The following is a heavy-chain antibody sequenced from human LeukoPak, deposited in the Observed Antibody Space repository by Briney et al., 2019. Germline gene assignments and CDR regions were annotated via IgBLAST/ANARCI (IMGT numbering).Heavy chain of an antibody. V-gene: IGHV1-8*01. Sequence: ASVKVSCKASGYTFTSYDINWVRQATGQGLEWMGWMNPNSGNTGYAQKLQGRVTMTTDTSTSTAYMELRSLRSDDTAVYYCARDQDLHAFDIWGQGTMVTVSS. CDR1: GYTFTSYD. D-gene: IGHD2-15*01. CDR2: MNPNSGNT. J-gene: IGHJ3*02. CDR3: ARDQDLHAFDI.